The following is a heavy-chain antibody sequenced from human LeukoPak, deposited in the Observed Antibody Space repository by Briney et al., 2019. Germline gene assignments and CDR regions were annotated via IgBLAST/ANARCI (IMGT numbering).Heavy chain of an antibody. CDR3: ARHVWLQPFDY. Sequence: SETLSLSCTVSGGSISSYYWSWIRQPPGKGLEWIGYIYYSGSTNYNPSLKSRVTISVDTSKNQFSLKLSSVTAADTAVYYCARHVWLQPFDYWGQGTLVTVSS. D-gene: IGHD3-9*01. J-gene: IGHJ4*02. CDR1: GGSISSYY. V-gene: IGHV4-59*01. CDR2: IYYSGST.